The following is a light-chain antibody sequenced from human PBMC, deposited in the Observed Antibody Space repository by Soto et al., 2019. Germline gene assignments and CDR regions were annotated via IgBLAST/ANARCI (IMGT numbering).Light chain of an antibody. CDR1: QSVHNNY. V-gene: IGKV3-20*01. CDR2: GAS. J-gene: IGKJ3*01. Sequence: EIVLTQSPGTLSLSPGERATLSCRASQSVHNNYLAWYQQKPGQAPRLLIDGASSRATGIPDRFSGSGSETDFTLTISRLEPEDFAVYYCLQYGSSLTFGPGTKVDIK. CDR3: LQYGSSLT.